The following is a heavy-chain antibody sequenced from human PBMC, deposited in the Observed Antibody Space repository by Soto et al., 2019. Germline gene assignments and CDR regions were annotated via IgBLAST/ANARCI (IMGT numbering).Heavy chain of an antibody. D-gene: IGHD3-16*02. CDR2: ISDRGTT. V-gene: IGHV4-59*01. CDR3: ARDRWTARANWFDP. J-gene: IGHJ5*02. CDR1: GGSIDDYY. Sequence: PSETLSLTCTVFGGSIDDYYWRWIRQSPGKGLEWIGHISDRGTTDYNPSLKSRVTISVDRSKKQFSLKVTSVTAADTAVYYCARDRWTARANWFDPWGQGNLVTVSS.